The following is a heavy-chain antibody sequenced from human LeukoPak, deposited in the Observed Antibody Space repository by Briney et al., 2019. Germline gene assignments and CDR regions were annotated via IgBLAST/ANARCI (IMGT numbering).Heavy chain of an antibody. CDR3: AKVAKYYYGPETYYFFEQ. CDR1: GFTFSSRDW. Sequence: GGSLRLSCVASGFTFSSRDWMTWVRQAPGKGLEWVANIKQDGSEKNYVDSVKGRFTISRDYAKNSLYLHMNSLRVEDTAVYYCAKVAKYYYGPETYYFFEQWGQGTPVTASS. V-gene: IGHV3-7*01. J-gene: IGHJ4*02. CDR2: IKQDGSEK. D-gene: IGHD3-10*01.